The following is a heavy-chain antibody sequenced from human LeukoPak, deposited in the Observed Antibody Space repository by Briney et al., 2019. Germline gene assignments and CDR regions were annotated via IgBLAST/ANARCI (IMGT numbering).Heavy chain of an antibody. CDR3: SIESARHRSGWFI. CDR2: IFYNGRA. V-gene: IGHV4-61*02. D-gene: IGHD6-19*01. CDR1: GGSVSSSSYY. J-gene: IGHJ4*02. Sequence: MPSQTLSLTCTVSGGSVSSSSYYWNWIRQSAGKGLEWVGRIFYNGRANYNPSLKSRVTISVDKAQNQFSLTLTSVTAADTAVYYCSIESARHRSGWFIWGLGTLVTVSS.